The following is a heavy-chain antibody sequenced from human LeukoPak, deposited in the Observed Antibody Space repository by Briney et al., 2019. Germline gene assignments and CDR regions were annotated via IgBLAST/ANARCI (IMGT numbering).Heavy chain of an antibody. CDR2: IDTSSSTM. D-gene: IGHD7-27*01. J-gene: IGHJ3*01. V-gene: IGHV3-48*02. CDR1: AXTFSDYS. Sequence: GGSLRLSCAASAXTFSDYSMNWVRQAPGKGLEWISYIDTSSSTMYYADSVMGRFTISRDNAKESLYLQMNSLRDEDTAVYYCAREDDSWGPNNLDLWGQGTMVTVSS. CDR3: AREDDSWGPNNLDL.